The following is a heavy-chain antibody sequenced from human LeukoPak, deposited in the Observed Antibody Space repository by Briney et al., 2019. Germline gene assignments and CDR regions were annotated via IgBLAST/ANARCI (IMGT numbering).Heavy chain of an antibody. D-gene: IGHD3-3*01. CDR3: ARWGDGSGSYRGFDI. J-gene: IGHJ3*02. V-gene: IGHV4-59*11. CDR1: GGSISSQY. Sequence: SETLSLTCTVSGGSISSQYWTWIRQPPGKGPEWIAYIDTRGNTNYNPSLRSRVTISIDTSKNQFSLKLSSVTAADTAVYYCARWGDGSGSYRGFDIWGQGTVVTVSS. CDR2: IDTRGNT.